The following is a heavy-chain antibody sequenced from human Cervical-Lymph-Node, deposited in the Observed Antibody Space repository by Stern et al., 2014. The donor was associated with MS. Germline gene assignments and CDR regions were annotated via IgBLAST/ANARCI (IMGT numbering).Heavy chain of an antibody. CDR3: ARGGSGSYYFDY. J-gene: IGHJ4*02. CDR2: IWYDGSNK. D-gene: IGHD1-26*01. V-gene: IGHV3-33*01. CDR1: GFTFSTYG. Sequence: QLVQSGGGVVQPGRSLRLSCAASGFTFSTYGMHWVRQAPGKGLEWVAVIWYDGSNKYYADSVKGRFTISRDNSKNTLWLQMNSLRAEDTAVYYCARGGSGSYYFDYWGQGTLVIVSS.